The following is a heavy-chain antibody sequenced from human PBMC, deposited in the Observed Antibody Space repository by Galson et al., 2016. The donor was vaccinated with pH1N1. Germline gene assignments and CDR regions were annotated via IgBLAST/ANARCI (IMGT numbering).Heavy chain of an antibody. CDR1: GYTLSDLS. D-gene: IGHD1-26*01. CDR2: FDPENDET. V-gene: IGHV1-24*01. Sequence: SVKVSCKVSGYTLSDLSIHWVRQAPGKGFEWMGGFDPENDETIYAQRFRGRVTTTEDTPTDTAYMKLNSLRSDDTAVYYCVTARAGSYFQGWFDPWGQGTLVTVSS. J-gene: IGHJ5*02. CDR3: VTARAGSYFQGWFDP.